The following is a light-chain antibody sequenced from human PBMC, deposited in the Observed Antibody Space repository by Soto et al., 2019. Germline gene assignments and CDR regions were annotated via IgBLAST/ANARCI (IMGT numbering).Light chain of an antibody. CDR2: GAS. Sequence: ETMMTQYPETLSVSPGERSTLSCRASQSVSSNLAWYQQKHGQAPRLLIYGASTRATGIPARFSGSGSGTEFTLTISSRQSEDFAGYYYQQYDNWPPITFGQGGLLEIK. V-gene: IGKV3-15*01. CDR3: QQYDNWPPIT. J-gene: IGKJ5*01. CDR1: QSVSSN.